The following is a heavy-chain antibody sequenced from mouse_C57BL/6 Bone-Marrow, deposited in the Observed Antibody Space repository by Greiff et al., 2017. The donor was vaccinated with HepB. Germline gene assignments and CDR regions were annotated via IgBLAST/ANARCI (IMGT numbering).Heavy chain of an antibody. CDR1: GYTFTDYN. J-gene: IGHJ1*03. D-gene: IGHD1-1*01. V-gene: IGHV1-18*01. Sequence: VQLQQSGPELVKPGASVKIPCKASGYTFTDYNMDWVKQSHGKSLEWIGDINPNNGGTIYNQKFKGKATLTVDKSSSTAYMELRSLTSEDTAVYYCARWVTTVVDWYFDVWGTGTTVTVSS. CDR2: INPNNGGT. CDR3: ARWVTTVVDWYFDV.